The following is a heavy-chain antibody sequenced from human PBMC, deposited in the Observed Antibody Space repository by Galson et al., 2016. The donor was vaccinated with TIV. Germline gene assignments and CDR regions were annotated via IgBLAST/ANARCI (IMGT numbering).Heavy chain of an antibody. CDR3: ARHRGNMVARFEN. CDR2: IDPRDSYT. V-gene: IGHV5-10-1*01. J-gene: IGHJ4*02. Sequence: QSGAEVKKPGESLRISCKGSGHRFTSKWISWVRQMPGKGLEWMGKIDPRDSYTNYSPSFQGHVTLSADKSIGTAYLSWGSLKASDSAIYYCARHRGNMVARFENWGQGTLVTVAS. D-gene: IGHD5-12*01. CDR1: GHRFTSKW.